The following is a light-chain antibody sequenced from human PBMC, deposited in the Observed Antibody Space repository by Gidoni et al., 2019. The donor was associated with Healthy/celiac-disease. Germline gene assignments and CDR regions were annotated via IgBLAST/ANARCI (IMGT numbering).Light chain of an antibody. Sequence: DIQMHQSPSTLSESVGDRVTITCRASQSISSWLAWYQQKPGKAPKLLIYDASSLESGVPSRFSGSGAGTEFTLTISSLQPDDFATYYCQQYNSYPFTFGPGTKVDIK. V-gene: IGKV1-5*01. CDR3: QQYNSYPFT. CDR2: DAS. CDR1: QSISSW. J-gene: IGKJ3*01.